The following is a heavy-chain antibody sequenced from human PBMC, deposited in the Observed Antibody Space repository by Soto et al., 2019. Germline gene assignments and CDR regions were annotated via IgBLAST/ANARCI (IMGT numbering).Heavy chain of an antibody. Sequence: TGGSLRLSCAASGFTFITYAMNWVRQAPGKGLEWVSAISGGGGSTYYADSVKGRVTISRDNSKNTLYLQMNSLRAEDTAVYYCAKVSLGALTFTDYYYYGLDVWGQGTTVTVSS. CDR3: AKVSLGALTFTDYYYYGLDV. J-gene: IGHJ6*02. D-gene: IGHD1-26*01. CDR1: GFTFITYA. CDR2: ISGGGGST. V-gene: IGHV3-23*01.